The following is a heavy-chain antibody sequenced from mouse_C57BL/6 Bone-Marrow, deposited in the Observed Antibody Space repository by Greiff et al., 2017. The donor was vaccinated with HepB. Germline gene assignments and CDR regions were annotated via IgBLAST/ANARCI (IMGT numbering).Heavy chain of an antibody. CDR3: AGSYYYRNYVVYAIDY. J-gene: IGHJ4*01. CDR2: IDPEDGEI. V-gene: IGHV14-2*01. D-gene: IGHD2-5*01. CDR1: GFNIKDYY. Sequence: VQLQQSGAELVKPGASVKLSCTASGFNIKDYYMHWVKQRTEQGLEWIGRIDPEDGEIKYAPKFQGKATITADTYSNTAYLQLSGLTSEDTAVYYCAGSYYYRNYVVYAIDYWGEGASVTVSS.